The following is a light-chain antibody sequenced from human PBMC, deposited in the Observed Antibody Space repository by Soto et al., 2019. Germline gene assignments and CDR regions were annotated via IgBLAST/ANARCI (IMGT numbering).Light chain of an antibody. J-gene: IGKJ5*01. CDR2: GAS. Sequence: EIVLTQSPATLSVSPGERVTLSCRASQRISNDLAWYQQKPGQAPRLLIYGASTRATGIPARFSGSGSGTEFTLTISSLQSEDFAVYYCQQYNNWPPTFGQGTRLEIK. V-gene: IGKV3-15*01. CDR3: QQYNNWPPT. CDR1: QRISND.